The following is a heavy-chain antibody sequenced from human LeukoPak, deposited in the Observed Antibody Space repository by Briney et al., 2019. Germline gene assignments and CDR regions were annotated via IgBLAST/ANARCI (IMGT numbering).Heavy chain of an antibody. J-gene: IGHJ4*02. CDR2: IKRKTDGGTT. V-gene: IGHV3-15*01. D-gene: IGHD6-19*01. Sequence: PGGSLRLSCAASGFTFSNAWMSWVRQAPGKGLEWVGRIKRKTDGGTTDYAAPVKGRFTISRDDSKNTLYLQMNSLRAEDTAVYYCAKSGYSSGWYNFDYWGQGTLVTVSS. CDR1: GFTFSNAW. CDR3: AKSGYSSGWYNFDY.